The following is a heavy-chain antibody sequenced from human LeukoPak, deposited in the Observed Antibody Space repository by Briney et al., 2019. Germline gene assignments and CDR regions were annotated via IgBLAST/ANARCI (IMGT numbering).Heavy chain of an antibody. CDR3: ARDGPDSSSLDY. Sequence: GGSLRLSCAASGLTFSSYGMHWVRQVPGKGLEWVAVIWYDGSNKYYADSVKGRFTISRDNSKNTLYLQMNSLRAEDTAVYYCARDGPDSSSLDYWGQGTLVTVSS. V-gene: IGHV3-33*01. CDR1: GLTFSSYG. J-gene: IGHJ4*02. D-gene: IGHD6-13*01. CDR2: IWYDGSNK.